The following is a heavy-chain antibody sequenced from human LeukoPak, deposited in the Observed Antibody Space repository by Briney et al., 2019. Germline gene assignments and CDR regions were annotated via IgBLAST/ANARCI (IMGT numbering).Heavy chain of an antibody. Sequence: ASVKVSCKASGGTFSSYAISWVRQAPGQGLEWMGGIIPIFGTANYAQKFQVRGTITADESTSTAYMDLSIVRSEDTTVYYCAKKYNWNYKNWFDPWGQGTLVTVSS. CDR2: IIPIFGTA. CDR3: AKKYNWNYKNWFDP. CDR1: GGTFSSYA. J-gene: IGHJ5*02. D-gene: IGHD1-7*01. V-gene: IGHV1-69*13.